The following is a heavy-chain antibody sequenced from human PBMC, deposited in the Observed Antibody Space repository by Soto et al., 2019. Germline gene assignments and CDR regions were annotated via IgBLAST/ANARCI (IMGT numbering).Heavy chain of an antibody. CDR3: AKVNYYGSGSYHYYYGMDV. CDR1: GFTFSSYA. D-gene: IGHD3-10*01. Sequence: GGSLRLSCAASGFTFSSYAMSWVRQAPGKGLEWVSAISGSGGSTYYADYVKGRFTISRDNSKNTQYLKLNSLRAEDTAVYYCAKVNYYGSGSYHYYYGMDVWGQGTTVTVSS. J-gene: IGHJ6*02. V-gene: IGHV3-23*01. CDR2: ISGSGGST.